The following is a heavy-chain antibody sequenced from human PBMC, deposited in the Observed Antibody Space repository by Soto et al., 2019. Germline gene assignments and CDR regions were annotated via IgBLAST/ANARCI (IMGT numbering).Heavy chain of an antibody. J-gene: IGHJ2*01. Sequence: ASVKVSCKASGYTFTSYGISWVRQAPGQGLEWMGWISAYNGNTNYAQKLQGRVTMTTDTSTSTAYMELRSLRSDDTAVYYCAVCSSTSCYTHEWYFDLWGRGTLVTVSS. V-gene: IGHV1-18*01. CDR1: GYTFTSYG. CDR3: AVCSSTSCYTHEWYFDL. CDR2: ISAYNGNT. D-gene: IGHD2-2*02.